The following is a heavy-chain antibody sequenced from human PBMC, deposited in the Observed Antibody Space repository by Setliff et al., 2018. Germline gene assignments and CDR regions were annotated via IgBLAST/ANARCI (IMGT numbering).Heavy chain of an antibody. D-gene: IGHD2-21*02. CDR1: GFTFSGFG. Sequence: GGSLRLSCAASGFTFSGFGMHWVRQAPGKGLEWVAFIRYNGNNQYYSDSVKGRFTTSRDNSKNTLNLQMSGLRAEDTAVYYCAKANAMVVTSHSYGMDVWGQGTTVTVSS. J-gene: IGHJ6*02. CDR3: AKANAMVVTSHSYGMDV. V-gene: IGHV3-30*02. CDR2: IRYNGNNQ.